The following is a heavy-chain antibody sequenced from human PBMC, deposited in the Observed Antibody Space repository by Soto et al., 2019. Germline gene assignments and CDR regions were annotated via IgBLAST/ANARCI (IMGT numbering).Heavy chain of an antibody. V-gene: IGHV5-10-1*01. CDR3: ARLSRRDYYYYGMAV. CDR1: GYSFTSYW. CDR2: IDPSDSYT. D-gene: IGHD3-16*02. J-gene: IGHJ6*02. Sequence: PGESLKISCKGSGYSFTSYWISWVRQMPGKGLEWMGRIDPSDSYTNYSPSFQGHVTISADKSISTAYLQWSSLKASDTAMYYCARLSRRDYYYYGMAVWGQGTTVTVSS.